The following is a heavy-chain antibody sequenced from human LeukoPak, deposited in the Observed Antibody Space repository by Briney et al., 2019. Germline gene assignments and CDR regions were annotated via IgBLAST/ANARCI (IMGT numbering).Heavy chain of an antibody. CDR1: GFTFTNHA. J-gene: IGHJ4*02. CDR3: AKFRPITSVAGRIFHY. V-gene: IGHV3-23*01. D-gene: IGHD6-19*01. CDR2: ISGNGGST. Sequence: PPGGSLTLSCSASGFTFTNHAVSWLRPAPGKGLEWVSAISGNGGSTYYADSVKGRFTISRDNSKNTLYLQMHSLRAEDTAVYYCAKFRPITSVAGRIFHYWGQGALVTVSS.